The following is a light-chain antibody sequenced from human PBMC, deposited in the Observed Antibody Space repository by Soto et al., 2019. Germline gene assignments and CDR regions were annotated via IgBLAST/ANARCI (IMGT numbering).Light chain of an antibody. V-gene: IGLV2-14*01. Sequence: QSALTQPASVSGSPGRSITISCTGTSSDVGGYNYVSWYQQHPGKAPKLMIYDVTNRPSGVSNRFSGSKSGNTASLTISGLQGEDEADYYCSSYTSSSTLVVFGGGTKVTVL. CDR1: SSDVGGYNY. CDR3: SSYTSSSTLVV. CDR2: DVT. J-gene: IGLJ2*01.